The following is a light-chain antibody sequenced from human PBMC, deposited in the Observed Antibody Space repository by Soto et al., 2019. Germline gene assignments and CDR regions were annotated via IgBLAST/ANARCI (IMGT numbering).Light chain of an antibody. Sequence: QSALTQPASVSGSPGQSITISCIGTSSDIGAYNYVSWYQQHPGKAPKLIISEVSKRPSGVPDRFSGSKSGNTASLTVSGLQAEDEADYYCTSHAGSNNYVFGTGTKLTVL. J-gene: IGLJ1*01. CDR1: SSDIGAYNY. CDR3: TSHAGSNNYV. V-gene: IGLV2-8*01. CDR2: EVS.